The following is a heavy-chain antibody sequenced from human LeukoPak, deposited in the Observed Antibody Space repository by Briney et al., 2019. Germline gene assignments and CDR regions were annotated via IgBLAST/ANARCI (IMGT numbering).Heavy chain of an antibody. D-gene: IGHD3-22*01. V-gene: IGHV1-18*01. CDR3: ARTPYYEGAEYFQH. J-gene: IGHJ1*01. Sequence: ASVKVSCKASGYTFTSYGITWVRQAPGQGLEWMGWISAYHGNTNYAQKLQGRVTMTTDTSTSTVFMELRSLRSDDTAVYYCARTPYYEGAEYFQHWGQGTLVTVSS. CDR1: GYTFTSYG. CDR2: ISAYHGNT.